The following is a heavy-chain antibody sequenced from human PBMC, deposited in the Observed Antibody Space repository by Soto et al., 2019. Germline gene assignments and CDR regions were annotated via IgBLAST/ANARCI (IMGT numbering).Heavy chain of an antibody. Sequence: SETLSLTCTVSGGSISSGGYYWSWIRQHPGKGLEWIGYIYYSGSTYYNPSLKSRVTISVDTSKNQFSLKLSSVTAEDTAVYYCGTVTTGAFDYWGQGTLVTVSS. D-gene: IGHD4-17*01. CDR1: GGSISSGGYY. CDR3: GTVTTGAFDY. J-gene: IGHJ4*02. CDR2: IYYSGST. V-gene: IGHV4-31*03.